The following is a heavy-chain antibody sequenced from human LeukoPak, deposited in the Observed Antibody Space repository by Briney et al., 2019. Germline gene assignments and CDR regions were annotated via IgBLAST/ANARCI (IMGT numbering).Heavy chain of an antibody. CDR3: VRTNIVVMGMDV. J-gene: IGHJ6*02. V-gene: IGHV3-48*03. D-gene: IGHD2-15*01. Sequence: AGSLRLSCAASGFTFSSYEMNWVRQAPGKGLEWVSYISSGGSTIYYADSVKGRFTISRDNARNSLYLQMNSLRAEDTAVYYCVRTNIVVMGMDVWGQGTTVSVSS. CDR1: GFTFSSYE. CDR2: ISSGGSTI.